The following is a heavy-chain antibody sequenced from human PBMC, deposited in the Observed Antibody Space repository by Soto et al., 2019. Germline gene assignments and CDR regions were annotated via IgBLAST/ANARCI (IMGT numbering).Heavy chain of an antibody. CDR2: INTDGSTT. D-gene: IGHD5-12*01. CDR1: GFTLSNYW. V-gene: IGHV3-74*01. J-gene: IGHJ4*02. Sequence: EVQLVESGGVSVQPGGSLRLSCTASGFTLSNYWMHWVRQAPGKGLVWVSRINTDGSTTTYADSVKGRFTISRDNAKNKLYLQMNSLRDEETAVYYCVRIRRGDGYTFGYWGQGTLVTVSS. CDR3: VRIRRGDGYTFGY.